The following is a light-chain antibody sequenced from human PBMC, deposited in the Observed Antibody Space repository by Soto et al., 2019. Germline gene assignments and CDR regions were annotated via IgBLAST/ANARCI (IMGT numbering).Light chain of an antibody. CDR2: EVS. J-gene: IGLJ2*01. Sequence: QSALTQPASVSGSPGQSITISCTGTSSDVGGYNYVCWFQQYPGKAPRLMIYEVSNRHSGVSNRFSGSKSGNTASLTISGLQAEDEADYYCSSYTSGRTLIFGGGTKLTVL. CDR1: SSDVGGYNY. CDR3: SSYTSGRTLI. V-gene: IGLV2-14*01.